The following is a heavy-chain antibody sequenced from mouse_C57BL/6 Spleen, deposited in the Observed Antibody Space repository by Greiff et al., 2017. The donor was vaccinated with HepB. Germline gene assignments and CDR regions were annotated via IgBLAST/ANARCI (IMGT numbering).Heavy chain of an antibody. J-gene: IGHJ4*01. V-gene: IGHV5-17*01. CDR2: ISSGCSTI. D-gene: IGHD2-5*01. CDR3: ARPGYSNYFYAMDY. CDR1: GFNFSDYG. Sequence: EVKLVESGGGLVKPGGSLKLSCAASGFNFSDYGMHWVRQAPEKGLEWVAYISSGCSTIYYADTVKGRFTISRDNAKNTLFLQMTSLRSEDTAMYYCARPGYSNYFYAMDYWGQGTSVTVSS.